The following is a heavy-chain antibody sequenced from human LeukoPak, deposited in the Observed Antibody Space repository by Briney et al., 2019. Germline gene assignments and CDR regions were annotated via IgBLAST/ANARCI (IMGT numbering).Heavy chain of an antibody. Sequence: GGSLRLSCAASGFTVTNDWMSWVRQAPGTGLEWVGRINSDGSSTSYADSVKGRFTISRDNAKNTLYLQMNSLRAEDTAVYYCARPRGIQLWFDYWGQGTLVTVSS. CDR2: INSDGSST. J-gene: IGHJ4*02. CDR1: GFTVTNDW. V-gene: IGHV3-74*01. CDR3: ARPRGIQLWFDY. D-gene: IGHD5-18*01.